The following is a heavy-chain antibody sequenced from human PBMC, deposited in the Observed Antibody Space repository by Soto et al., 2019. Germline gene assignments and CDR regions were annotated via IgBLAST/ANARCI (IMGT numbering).Heavy chain of an antibody. Sequence: GASVKVSCKASGYTFTSYDINWVRQASGQGLEWMGWMNPNSRNTRYAQKFQGRVTMTRNTSISTAYMELSSLRSEDTAVYYCASRDSSGQPRYYYYYGMDVWGPGTTVAVSS. CDR3: ASRDSSGQPRYYYYYGMDV. D-gene: IGHD6-19*01. J-gene: IGHJ6*02. CDR1: GYTFTSYD. CDR2: MNPNSRNT. V-gene: IGHV1-8*01.